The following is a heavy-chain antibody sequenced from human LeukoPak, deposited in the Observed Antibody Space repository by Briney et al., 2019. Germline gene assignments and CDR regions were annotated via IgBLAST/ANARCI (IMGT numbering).Heavy chain of an antibody. Sequence: SETLSLTCTVSGYSISSGYYWGWIRQTPGEGLEWIGSIYRSGSTYYNPSLKSRVTVSIDTSGNQFSLKLRSLTVADTAVYYCARDYNWNDVEDGWPDPWGQGTLVTVSS. CDR3: ARDYNWNDVEDGWPDP. D-gene: IGHD1-20*01. CDR1: GYSISSGYY. J-gene: IGHJ5*02. CDR2: IYRSGST. V-gene: IGHV4-38-2*02.